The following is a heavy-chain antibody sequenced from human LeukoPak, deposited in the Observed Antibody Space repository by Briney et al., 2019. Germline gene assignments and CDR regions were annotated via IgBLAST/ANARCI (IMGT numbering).Heavy chain of an antibody. CDR2: IYPGDSDT. D-gene: IGHD5-18*01. J-gene: IGHJ4*02. V-gene: IGHV5-51*01. Sequence: GESLKISCKGSGYSFTNYWIGWVRQMPGIGLEWMGIIYPGDSDTRYSPSFQGQVTISADKSISTAHLQWSSLKASDTAMYYCARRVDAAMGHFDYWGKGTLVTVSS. CDR1: GYSFTNYW. CDR3: ARRVDAAMGHFDY.